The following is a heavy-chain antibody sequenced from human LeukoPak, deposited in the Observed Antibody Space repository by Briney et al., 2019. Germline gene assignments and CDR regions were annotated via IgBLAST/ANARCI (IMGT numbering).Heavy chain of an antibody. V-gene: IGHV4-4*02. CDR3: ASDSGGRRDAFNI. CDR2: IYHSGTT. J-gene: IGHJ3*02. Sequence: SETLSLTCAVSGGSISSNNWWGWVRQPPGKGLEWIGNIYHSGTTHYNPSLKSRVSISVDTSKNQFSLKLTSVTAADTAVYYCASDSGGRRDAFNIWGQGTMVTVSS. CDR1: GGSISSNNW. D-gene: IGHD2-15*01.